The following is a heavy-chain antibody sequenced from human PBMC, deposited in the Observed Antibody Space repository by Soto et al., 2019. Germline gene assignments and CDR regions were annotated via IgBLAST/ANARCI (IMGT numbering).Heavy chain of an antibody. Sequence: SETLSLTCTISGGSLSNYYWTWIRQTPGKGLEWIGYVYYSGNTNYNPSLTSRVSISVDMSKNQFSLELSSVTAADTAMYYRAREVDTDVGGLWFYDDFEIWGPGTKVTVSS. D-gene: IGHD5-18*01. CDR2: VYYSGNT. CDR1: GGSLSNYY. CDR3: AREVDTDVGGLWFYDDFEI. J-gene: IGHJ3*02. V-gene: IGHV4-59*01.